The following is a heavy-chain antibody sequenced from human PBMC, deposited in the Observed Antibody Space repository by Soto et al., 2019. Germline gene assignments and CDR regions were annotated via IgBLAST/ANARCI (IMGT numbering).Heavy chain of an antibody. J-gene: IGHJ5*02. CDR3: AGGLERSGFWFDP. V-gene: IGHV1-46*01. Sequence: QVQLVQSGAEVKKPGASVKVSCKASGYTFTSYYMHWVRQAPGQGLEWMGIINPSGGSTSYAQKFQGRVNMTRHTSTSTVYMELSSLRSEDTAVYYCAGGLERSGFWFDPWGQGTLVTVSS. CDR1: GYTFTSYY. CDR2: INPSGGST. D-gene: IGHD1-1*01.